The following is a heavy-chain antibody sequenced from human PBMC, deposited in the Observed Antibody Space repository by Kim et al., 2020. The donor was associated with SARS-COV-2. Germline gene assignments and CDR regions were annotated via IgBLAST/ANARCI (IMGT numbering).Heavy chain of an antibody. Sequence: GGSLRLSCAASGFTFSSYGMHWVRQAPGKGLEWVAVISYDGSNKYYADSVKGRFTISRDNSKNTLYLQMNSLRAEDTAVYYCAKDFEWMPMVRGVIPLLYYGMDVWGQGTTVTVSS. J-gene: IGHJ6*02. D-gene: IGHD3-10*01. CDR3: AKDFEWMPMVRGVIPLLYYGMDV. CDR2: ISYDGSNK. CDR1: GFTFSSYG. V-gene: IGHV3-30*18.